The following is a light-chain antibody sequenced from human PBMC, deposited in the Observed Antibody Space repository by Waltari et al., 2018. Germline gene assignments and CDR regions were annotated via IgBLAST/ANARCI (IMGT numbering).Light chain of an antibody. V-gene: IGKV3-20*01. Sequence: EIVLTQSPGTLSLSPGERAALSGRASQSVGTYIAWYQKKPGQAPRLLSFGASNRATGIPDRFSGSGSGTDFSLTISRLEPEDFAVYYCQMYVRLPVTFGHGTRVEIK. CDR2: GAS. CDR3: QMYVRLPVT. CDR1: QSVGTY. J-gene: IGKJ1*01.